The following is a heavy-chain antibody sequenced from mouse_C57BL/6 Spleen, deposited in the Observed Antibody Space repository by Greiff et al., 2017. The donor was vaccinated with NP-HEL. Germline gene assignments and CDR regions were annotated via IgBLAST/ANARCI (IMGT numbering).Heavy chain of an antibody. J-gene: IGHJ4*01. CDR3: ERHAITTVVVPYARDD. CDR2: FYPGSGSI. CDR1: GYTFTEYT. V-gene: IGHV1-62-2*01. Sequence: QVQLQQSGAELVKPGASVKLSCKASGYTFTEYTIHWVKQRSGQGLEWIGWFYPGSGSIKYNEKLKDKATLTADKSSSPVYMALSILTSEDYAVLFCERHAITTVVVPYARDDWGQGTSVT. D-gene: IGHD1-1*01.